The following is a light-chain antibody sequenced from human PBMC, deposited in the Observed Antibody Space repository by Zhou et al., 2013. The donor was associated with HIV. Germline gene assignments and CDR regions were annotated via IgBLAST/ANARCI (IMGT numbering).Light chain of an antibody. CDR1: HDISNY. V-gene: IGKV1-33*01. CDR3: QQYDNLPLFT. CDR2: DAS. Sequence: DIQMTQSPSSLSASVGDRVTITCRASHDISNYLNWYQQKPGKAPKLLIYDASNLETGVPSRFSGSGSGTDFTLTISSLQPEDIATYYCQQYDNLPLFTFGPGTTVDLK. J-gene: IGKJ3*01.